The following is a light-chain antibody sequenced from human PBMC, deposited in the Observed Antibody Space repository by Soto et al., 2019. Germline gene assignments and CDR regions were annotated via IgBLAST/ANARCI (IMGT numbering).Light chain of an antibody. CDR2: DAS. V-gene: IGKV3-11*01. Sequence: DSVLTQSPATLSLSPGERATLGCSASQSVTTYLAWYQQKRGQATRLLMYDASNRASDVPARFSGSGPGTDFTLTISSLEPEDFAVYYCQQRNNWPKITFGQGTRLEIK. J-gene: IGKJ5*01. CDR3: QQRNNWPKIT. CDR1: QSVTTY.